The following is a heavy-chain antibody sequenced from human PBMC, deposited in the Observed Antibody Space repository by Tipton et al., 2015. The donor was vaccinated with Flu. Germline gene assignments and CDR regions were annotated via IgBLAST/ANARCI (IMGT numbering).Heavy chain of an antibody. CDR1: GFAFSSYW. J-gene: IGHJ4*02. Sequence: SLRLSCAASGFAFSSYWVLWDRQAPEKGLEWVANINEDGSTTYYLGSVKGRFTISRDNARNSVFLQMNSLRVEDTALYYCAIFKNPGHWGQGTLVTVSS. D-gene: IGHD2/OR15-2a*01. CDR3: AIFKNPGH. V-gene: IGHV3-7*01. CDR2: INEDGSTT.